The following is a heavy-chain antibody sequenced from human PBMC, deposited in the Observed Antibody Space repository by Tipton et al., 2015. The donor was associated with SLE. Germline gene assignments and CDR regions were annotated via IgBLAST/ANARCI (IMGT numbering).Heavy chain of an antibody. Sequence: TLSLTCAVYGGSFSGYYWSWIRQPPGKGLEWIGDIYYSGSTNYNPSLKSRVTISVDTSKNQFSLKLSSVTAADTAVYYCRTQVFASRVGDYWGQGTLVTVSS. D-gene: IGHD1-14*01. J-gene: IGHJ4*02. CDR1: GGSFSGYY. CDR2: IYYSGST. CDR3: RTQVFASRVGDY. V-gene: IGHV4-34*01.